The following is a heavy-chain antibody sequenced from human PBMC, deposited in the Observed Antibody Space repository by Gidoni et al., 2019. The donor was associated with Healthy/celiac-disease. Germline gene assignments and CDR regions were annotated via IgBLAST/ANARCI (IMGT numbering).Heavy chain of an antibody. V-gene: IGHV1-69*09. Sequence: QVQLVQSGAGVKKPGSSVKVSCKASGGTLRSYAISWVRQAPGQGLEWMGRIIPILGIANYAQKFQGRVTITADKSTSTAYMELSSLRSEDTAVYYCAREFFDSSGYRLAYYFDYWGQGTLVTVSS. CDR1: GGTLRSYA. J-gene: IGHJ4*02. CDR2: IIPILGIA. CDR3: AREFFDSSGYRLAYYFDY. D-gene: IGHD3-22*01.